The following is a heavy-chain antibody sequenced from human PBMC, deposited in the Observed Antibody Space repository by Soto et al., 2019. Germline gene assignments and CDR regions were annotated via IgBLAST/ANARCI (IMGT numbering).Heavy chain of an antibody. V-gene: IGHV3-48*02. CDR1: GFTFRNYG. J-gene: IGHJ6*02. CDR2: IGIGSSTK. D-gene: IGHD3-10*01. Sequence: GGSLRLSCAASGFTFRNYGMNWVRQAPGKGLEWVSYIGIGSSTKYYAGSVEGRFTVSRDNAKNSLFLQMNGLRDEDTAVYYCARDTFTYSRGFMRGRYSGLDVWGQGTTVTVSS. CDR3: ARDTFTYSRGFMRGRYSGLDV.